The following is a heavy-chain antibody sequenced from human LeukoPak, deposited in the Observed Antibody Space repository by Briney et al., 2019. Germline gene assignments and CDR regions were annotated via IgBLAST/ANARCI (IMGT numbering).Heavy chain of an antibody. CDR1: GFTFSSYS. CDR3: ARASCSGGSCYPDV. CDR2: ISSSSSYI. D-gene: IGHD2-15*01. J-gene: IGHJ6*02. V-gene: IGHV3-21*01. Sequence: GGSLRLSCAASGFTFSSYSMNWVRQAPGKGLEWVSSISSSSSYIYYADSVKGRFTISRDNAKNSLSLQMNSLRAEDTAVYYCARASCSGGSCYPDVWGQGTTVTVSS.